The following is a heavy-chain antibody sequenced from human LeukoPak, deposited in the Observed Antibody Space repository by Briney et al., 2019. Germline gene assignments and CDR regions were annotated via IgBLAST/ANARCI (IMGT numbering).Heavy chain of an antibody. CDR2: ISAYNGNT. CDR3: ARDLGYSYGYPDWFDP. D-gene: IGHD5-18*01. CDR1: GYTFTSYG. J-gene: IGHJ5*02. Sequence: RASVKVPCKASGYTFTSYGISWVRQAPGQGLEWMGWISAYNGNTNYAQKLQGRVTMTTDTSTSTAYMELRSLRSDDTAVYYCARDLGYSYGYPDWFDPWGQGTLVTVSS. V-gene: IGHV1-18*01.